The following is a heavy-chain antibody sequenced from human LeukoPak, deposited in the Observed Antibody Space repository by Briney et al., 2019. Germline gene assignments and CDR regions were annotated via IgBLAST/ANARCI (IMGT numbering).Heavy chain of an antibody. J-gene: IGHJ3*02. CDR1: GGSISSSSYY. CDR3: ARPAGNSDAFDI. D-gene: IGHD4-23*01. Sequence: PSETLSLTCTVSGGSISSSSYYWGWIRQPPGKGLEWIGSIYYSGSTYYNPSLKSRVTISVDTSKNQFSLKLSSVTAADTAVYYCARPAGNSDAFDIWGQGTMVTVSS. V-gene: IGHV4-39*01. CDR2: IYYSGST.